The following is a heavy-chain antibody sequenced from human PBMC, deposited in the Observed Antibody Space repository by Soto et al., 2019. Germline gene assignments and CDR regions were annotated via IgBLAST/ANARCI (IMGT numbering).Heavy chain of an antibody. CDR1: GYTFTGYY. CDR2: INPNSGGT. J-gene: IGHJ4*02. CDR3: ARDKYDSSGRDY. V-gene: IGHV1-2*02. D-gene: IGHD3-22*01. Sequence: ASVKVSCKASGYTFTGYYTHWVRQAPGQGLEWMGWINPNSGGTNYAQKFQGRVTMTRDTSISTAYMELSRLRSDDTAVYYCARDKYDSSGRDYWGQGTLVTVSS.